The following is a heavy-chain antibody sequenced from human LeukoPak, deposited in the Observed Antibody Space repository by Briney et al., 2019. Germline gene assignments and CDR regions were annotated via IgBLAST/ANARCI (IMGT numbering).Heavy chain of an antibody. V-gene: IGHV7-4-1*02. CDR1: GYRFTNYA. Sequence: ASVKVSCKVSGYRFTNYAMNWVRQAPGQGLEWMGWINTNTGNPAYGQGFTGRFVFSLDTSVSTAYLQISSLKAEDTAVYYCARNNADGEGRFSYWGQGTLVTVSS. CDR2: INTNTGNP. D-gene: IGHD3-10*01. CDR3: ARNNADGEGRFSY. J-gene: IGHJ4*02.